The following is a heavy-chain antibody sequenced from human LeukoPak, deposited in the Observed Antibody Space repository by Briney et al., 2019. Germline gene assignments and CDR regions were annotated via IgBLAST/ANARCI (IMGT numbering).Heavy chain of an antibody. V-gene: IGHV4-59*01. D-gene: IGHD1-26*01. CDR2: IYYSGST. CDR1: GGSISSYY. CDR3: ARPRMAGATYDAFDI. J-gene: IGHJ3*02. Sequence: SETLSLTCTVSGGSISSYYWSWIRQPPGKGLEWIGYIYYSGSTNYNPSLKSRVTISVDTSKNQFSLKLSSVTAADTAVYYCARPRMAGATYDAFDIWGQGTMVTVSS.